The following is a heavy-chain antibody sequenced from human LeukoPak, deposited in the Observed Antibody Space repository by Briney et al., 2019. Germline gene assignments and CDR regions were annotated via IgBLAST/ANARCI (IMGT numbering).Heavy chain of an antibody. CDR1: RYTFTGYY. CDR2: INPNSGGT. J-gene: IGHJ4*02. Sequence: GASVKVSCKASRYTFTGYYMHWVRQAPGQGFEWMGWINPNSGGTDYAQKFQGRATMTRDTSISTAYMELSRLRSDDTAVYYCARGTGEGYTYGRYYFDYWGQGTLVTVSS. CDR3: ARGTGEGYTYGRYYFDY. V-gene: IGHV1-2*02. D-gene: IGHD5-18*01.